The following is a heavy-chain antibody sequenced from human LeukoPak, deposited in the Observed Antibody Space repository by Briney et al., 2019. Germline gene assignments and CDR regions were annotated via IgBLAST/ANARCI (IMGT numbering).Heavy chain of an antibody. CDR2: IKEDGTRK. Sequence: GGSLRLSCVASGFTVDTYWMSWVRQAPGKGLDWVAHIKEDGTRKYHVDSVRGRFTISRDNAKNSLFLQMNSLRVEDTAVFYCVAWGSLVVWGQGTLVTVSS. CDR3: VAWGSLVV. J-gene: IGHJ4*02. V-gene: IGHV3-7*01. D-gene: IGHD3-16*01. CDR1: GFTVDTYW.